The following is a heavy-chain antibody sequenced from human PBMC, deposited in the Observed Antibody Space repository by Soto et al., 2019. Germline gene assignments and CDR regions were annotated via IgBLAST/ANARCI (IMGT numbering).Heavy chain of an antibody. D-gene: IGHD2-15*01. CDR1: GDSISSSTYS. J-gene: IGHJ4*02. Sequence: PSETLSLTCTVSGDSISSSTYSWGWIRQPPGKGLEYIGTIYYSGKTYYNWPLESRVTMSLDTSKNQFSLRLTSVTAADTALYYCARHRPQEDGSKKVFDHRGQGSPVTVSS. CDR3: ARHRPQEDGSKKVFDH. V-gene: IGHV4-39*01. CDR2: IYYSGKT.